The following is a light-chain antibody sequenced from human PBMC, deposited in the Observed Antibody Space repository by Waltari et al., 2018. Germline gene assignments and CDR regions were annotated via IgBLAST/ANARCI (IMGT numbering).Light chain of an antibody. CDR2: EGS. Sequence: SALAQPASVSGSPGQSITISCTGTSSDVWTYNLVSWYQQHPGRAPKVLIYEGSERPSGVSSRFSGSKSGNTASLTISGLQAEDEADYYCCSYAGSSTVVFGGGTRLTVL. CDR1: SSDVWTYNL. CDR3: CSYAGSSTVV. V-gene: IGLV2-23*01. J-gene: IGLJ2*01.